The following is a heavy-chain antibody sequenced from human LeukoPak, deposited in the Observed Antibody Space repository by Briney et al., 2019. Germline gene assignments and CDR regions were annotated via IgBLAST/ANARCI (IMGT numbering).Heavy chain of an antibody. J-gene: IGHJ5*02. CDR2: INPHSGKT. Sequence: GASVKVSCKTSGYPFRNYDINWVRQATGQGLEWMGWINPHSGKTGYAQKFQGRVTMTTDTSASTAYMELSSLRSEDTAVYYCARLSSHYGDYKVDPWGQGTLVTVSS. CDR1: GYPFRNYD. D-gene: IGHD4-17*01. CDR3: ARLSSHYGDYKVDP. V-gene: IGHV1-8*01.